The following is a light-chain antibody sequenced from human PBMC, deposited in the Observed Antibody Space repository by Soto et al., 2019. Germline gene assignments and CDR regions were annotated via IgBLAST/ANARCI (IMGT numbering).Light chain of an antibody. CDR3: QQYGSSPWT. Sequence: EIVVTQSPATLSVSPGGRATLSCRASQSVSSNLAWYQQKPGQAPRLLINGASTRATGIPARFSGSGSGTEFSLTISSLQSEDFAVYYCQQYGSSPWTFGQGTKVDIK. CDR2: GAS. J-gene: IGKJ1*01. V-gene: IGKV3-15*01. CDR1: QSVSSN.